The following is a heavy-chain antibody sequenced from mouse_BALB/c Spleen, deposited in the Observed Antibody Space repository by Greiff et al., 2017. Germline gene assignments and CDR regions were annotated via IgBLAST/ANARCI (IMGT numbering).Heavy chain of an antibody. J-gene: IGHJ3*01. CDR2: INPSNGRT. D-gene: IGHD1-1*01. CDR3: ARSITTAWFAY. V-gene: IGHV1S81*02. Sequence: QVQLQQPGAELVKPGASVKLSCKASGYTFTSYWMHWVKQRPGQGLEWIGEINPSNGRTNYNEKFKSKATLTVDKSSSTAYMQLSSLTSEDSAVYYCARSITTAWFAYWGKGTLVTVSA. CDR1: GYTFTSYW.